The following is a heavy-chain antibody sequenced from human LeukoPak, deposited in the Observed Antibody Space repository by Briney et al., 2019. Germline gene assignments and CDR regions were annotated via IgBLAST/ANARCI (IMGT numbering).Heavy chain of an antibody. D-gene: IGHD2-8*01. CDR3: AKRKNCINGVCHGFGY. CDR2: ITGTAAGT. V-gene: IGHV3-23*01. Sequence: GGSLRLSCAASGFTFSSYALSWVRQAPGKGLEWVSTITGTAAGTYYADSVKGRFTISRDNSKNTLYLQMNSLSAGDTAVYYCAKRKNCINGVCHGFGYWGQGTLVTVSS. CDR1: GFTFSSYA. J-gene: IGHJ4*02.